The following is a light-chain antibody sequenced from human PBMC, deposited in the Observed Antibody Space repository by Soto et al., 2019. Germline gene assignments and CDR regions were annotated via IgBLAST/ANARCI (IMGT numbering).Light chain of an antibody. CDR1: QSVSTD. J-gene: IGKJ4*01. CDR3: QQYNNWPPLT. Sequence: EVVLTQSPGTLSVSPGERGTLSCRASQSVSTDYLAWYQQKPGHTPRLLIYRASTRTIGVPQRFSASGSGTEFSLTISSLQSEDFAVYYCQQYNNWPPLTFGGGTKVEIK. CDR2: RAS. V-gene: IGKV3D-15*01.